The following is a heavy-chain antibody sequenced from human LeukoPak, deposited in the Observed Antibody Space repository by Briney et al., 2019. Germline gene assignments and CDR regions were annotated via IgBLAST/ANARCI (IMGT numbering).Heavy chain of an antibody. CDR2: ISSSGSGDNT. CDR1: GVTLSSFA. V-gene: IGHV3-23*01. CDR3: AKGSAQWELYDY. J-gene: IGHJ4*02. D-gene: IGHD4-23*01. Sequence: GGSLRLSCAASGVTLSSFAMSWARQAPGKGLEWVSGISSSGSGDNTYYADSVKGRFTISRDSSKNTLFLHMNTLRAEDTAIYYCAKGSAQWELYDYWGQGTLVTVSS.